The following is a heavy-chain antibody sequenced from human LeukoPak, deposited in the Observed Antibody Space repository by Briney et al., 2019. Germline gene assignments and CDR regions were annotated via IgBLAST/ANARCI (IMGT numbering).Heavy chain of an antibody. J-gene: IGHJ4*02. CDR1: GFTFSSYW. D-gene: IGHD5-12*01. CDR2: INSDGRST. CDR3: GRAEAPITQPYFDY. V-gene: IGHV3-74*01. Sequence: GGSLRLSCAASGFTFSSYWMHWVRQAPGKGLVWVSRINSDGRSTTYADSVKGRFTISRDNAKNTLYLQMNSLRAEDTAVYYCGRAEAPITQPYFDYWGQGTMVTVSS.